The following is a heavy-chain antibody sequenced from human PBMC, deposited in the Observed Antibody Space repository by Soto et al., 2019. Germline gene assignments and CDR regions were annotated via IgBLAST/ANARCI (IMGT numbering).Heavy chain of an antibody. J-gene: IGHJ6*02. D-gene: IGHD3-10*01. V-gene: IGHV1-69*01. CDR2: IIPIFGTA. Sequence: QVQLVQSGAEVKKPGSSVKVSCKASGGTFSSYAISWVRQAPGQGLEWMGGIIPIFGTANYAQKFQGRVTIPADESTSTAYMGLSSLRSEDTAVYYCARAAYYYGAGSRTWGMDVWGQGTTVTVSS. CDR1: GGTFSSYA. CDR3: ARAAYYYGAGSRTWGMDV.